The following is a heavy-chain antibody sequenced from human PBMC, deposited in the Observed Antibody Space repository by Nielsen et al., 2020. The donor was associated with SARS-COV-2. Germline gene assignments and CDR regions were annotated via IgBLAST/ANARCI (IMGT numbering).Heavy chain of an antibody. V-gene: IGHV3-9*01. J-gene: IGHJ4*02. D-gene: IGHD6-13*01. Sequence: GGSLRLSCAASGFTFDDYAMRWVRQAPGKGLEWVSGISWNSGSIGYADSVKGRFTISRDNAKNSLYLQMNSLRAEDTALYYCAKESAAGRDYWGQGTLVTVSS. CDR3: AKESAAGRDY. CDR2: ISWNSGSI. CDR1: GFTFDDYA.